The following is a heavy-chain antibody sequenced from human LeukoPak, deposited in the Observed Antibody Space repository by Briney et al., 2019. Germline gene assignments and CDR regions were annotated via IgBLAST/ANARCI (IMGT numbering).Heavy chain of an antibody. Sequence: SETLSLTCAVYGGSFSGYYWSWIRQPPGKGLEWIGEINHSGSTNHNPSLKSRVTISMDTSKNQFSLKLSSVTAADTALYYCARGPGTWYYYWGQGTLVTVSS. D-gene: IGHD6-13*01. J-gene: IGHJ4*02. CDR3: ARGPGTWYYY. V-gene: IGHV4-34*01. CDR2: INHSGST. CDR1: GGSFSGYY.